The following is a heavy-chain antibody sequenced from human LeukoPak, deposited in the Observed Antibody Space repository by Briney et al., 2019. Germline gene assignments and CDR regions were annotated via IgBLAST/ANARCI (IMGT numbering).Heavy chain of an antibody. CDR2: INGGGNTT. J-gene: IGHJ6*03. D-gene: IGHD6-19*01. CDR1: GFAFSTFA. Sequence: GGSLRLSCAASGFAFSTFAMGWVRQSPGKGLEWLSTINGGGNTTFYSDSVKGRFTISRDNSKNTLYLHMDSLRPENTGVYYCTKGLHVAVAVARLYYFYMDVWGRGTAVTVSS. CDR3: TKGLHVAVAVARLYYFYMDV. V-gene: IGHV3-23*01.